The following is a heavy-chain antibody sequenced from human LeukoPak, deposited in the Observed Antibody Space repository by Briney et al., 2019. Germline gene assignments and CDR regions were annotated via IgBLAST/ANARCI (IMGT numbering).Heavy chain of an antibody. V-gene: IGHV3-21*01. J-gene: IGHJ4*02. D-gene: IGHD5-18*01. Sequence: PGGSLRLSCAASGFTFSSYWMSWVRQAPGKGLEWVSSVSSGSSYIYYADSVKGRFTISRDNAKNSLYLQMNSLRAEDTAIYFCARGDTAFINWGQGTLVTVSS. CDR2: VSSGSSYI. CDR1: GFTFSSYW. CDR3: ARGDTAFIN.